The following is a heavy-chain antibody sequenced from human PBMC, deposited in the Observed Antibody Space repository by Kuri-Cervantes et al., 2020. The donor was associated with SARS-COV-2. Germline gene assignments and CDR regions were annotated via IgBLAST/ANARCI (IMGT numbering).Heavy chain of an antibody. CDR3: ARDGGTSIAAAGMEYALDI. CDR1: GYTFTSYD. J-gene: IGHJ3*02. D-gene: IGHD6-13*01. V-gene: IGHV1-8*03. CDR2: MNPNSGNT. Sequence: VKVSCKASGYTFTSYDINWVRQATGQGLEWMGWMNPNSGNTGYAQKFQGRVTITRNTSISTAYVELSSLRSEDTAVYYCARDGGTSIAAAGMEYALDIWGQGTMVTVSS.